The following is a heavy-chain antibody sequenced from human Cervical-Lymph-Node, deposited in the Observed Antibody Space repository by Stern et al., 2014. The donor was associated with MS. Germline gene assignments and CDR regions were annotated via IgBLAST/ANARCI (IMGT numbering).Heavy chain of an antibody. CDR3: ANNIVATQDLDY. V-gene: IGHV3-23*04. CDR2: ISGSGSST. Sequence: EVQLVESGGGLVQPGGSLRLSCAASGFTFSSYAMSWVRQAPGKGLEWVSAISGSGSSTYYADSVMARFTISRDNSKHTLYLQMHSLRAEDTAVYYCANNIVATQDLDYWGQGTLVTVSS. D-gene: IGHD5-12*01. J-gene: IGHJ4*02. CDR1: GFTFSSYA.